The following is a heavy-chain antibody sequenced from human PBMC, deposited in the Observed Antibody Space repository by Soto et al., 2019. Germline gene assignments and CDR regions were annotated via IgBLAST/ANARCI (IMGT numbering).Heavy chain of an antibody. J-gene: IGHJ3*01. D-gene: IGHD1-7*01. CDR1: GYTFFKYF. Sequence: ASVKVSCKASGYTFFKYFIHWVRQAPGQGLEWIGIINPSRGSATYGPIFQGRVSLTTDMPTSTVYMELSSLRSEDTAIYYCARPLIGNTIDLWGQGTSVTISS. CDR3: ARPLIGNTIDL. CDR2: INPSRGSA. V-gene: IGHV1-46*01.